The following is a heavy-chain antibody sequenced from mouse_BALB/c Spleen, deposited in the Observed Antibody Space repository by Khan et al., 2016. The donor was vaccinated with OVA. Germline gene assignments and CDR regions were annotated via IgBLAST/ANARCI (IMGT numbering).Heavy chain of an antibody. J-gene: IGHJ1*01. CDR2: IDPSDSET. Sequence: QVQLQQPGAELVRPGASVKLSCKASGYTFTSYWMNWVKQRPGQGLEWIGMIDPSDSETHYNQMFKDKATLTVDKSSSTAYMQLRSLTSEDSAVFYGARGDGNSLDWYFDVWGAGTTVTVSS. CDR1: GYTFTSYW. V-gene: IGHV1-61*01. D-gene: IGHD2-1*01. CDR3: ARGDGNSLDWYFDV.